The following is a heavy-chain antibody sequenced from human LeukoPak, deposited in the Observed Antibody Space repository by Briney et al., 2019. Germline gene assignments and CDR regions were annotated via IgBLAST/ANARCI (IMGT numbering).Heavy chain of an antibody. J-gene: IGHJ4*02. CDR2: IYHSGST. Sequence: SQTLSLTCAVSGGSISSGGYSWSWIRQPPGKGLEWIGYIYHSGSTYYNPSLKSRVTISVDRSKNQFSLKLSSVTAADTAVYYCTRQYSYGSQYYFDYWGQGTLVTVSS. CDR1: GGSISSGGYS. D-gene: IGHD5-18*01. V-gene: IGHV4-30-2*01. CDR3: TRQYSYGSQYYFDY.